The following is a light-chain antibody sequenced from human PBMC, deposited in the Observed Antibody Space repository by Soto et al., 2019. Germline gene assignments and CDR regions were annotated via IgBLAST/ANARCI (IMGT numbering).Light chain of an antibody. J-gene: IGLJ3*02. CDR2: EGS. V-gene: IGLV2-23*01. Sequence: QSALTQPASVSGSPGQSITISCTGSSSDVGSYNLVSWHQQYPGKAPKLMIYEGSKRPSGVSNRFSGSKSGNTASLTISGLQAEGEADYYCCSYAGRSTVVFGGGTKLTVL. CDR3: CSYAGRSTVV. CDR1: SSDVGSYNL.